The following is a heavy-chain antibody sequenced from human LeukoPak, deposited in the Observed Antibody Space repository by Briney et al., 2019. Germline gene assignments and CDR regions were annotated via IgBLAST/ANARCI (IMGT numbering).Heavy chain of an antibody. CDR3: ARGTGSDYYDSSGYSPFDY. Sequence: SETLSLTCTVSGGSISSYYWSWIRQPAGKGLEWIGRIYTSGSTNYNPSLKSRVTMSVDTSKNQFSLKLSSVTAADTAVYYCARGTGSDYYDSSGYSPFDYWGQGTLVTVSS. D-gene: IGHD3-22*01. CDR2: IYTSGST. CDR1: GGSISSYY. J-gene: IGHJ4*02. V-gene: IGHV4-4*07.